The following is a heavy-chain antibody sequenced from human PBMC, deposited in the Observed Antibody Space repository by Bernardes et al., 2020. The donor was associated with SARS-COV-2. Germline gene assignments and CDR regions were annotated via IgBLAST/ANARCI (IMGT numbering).Heavy chain of an antibody. V-gene: IGHV3-33*01. CDR3: AREGGMYSSSWYGTYYFDY. Sequence: VCSLFPSCAASGFTFRSSGMHWVRQAPGQGLEWVAVIWYDGSNKYYADSVKGRFTISRDNSKNTLYLQMNSLRAEDTAVYYCAREGGMYSSSWYGTYYFDYWGQGTLVTVSS. CDR1: GFTFRSSG. CDR2: IWYDGSNK. J-gene: IGHJ4*02. D-gene: IGHD6-13*01.